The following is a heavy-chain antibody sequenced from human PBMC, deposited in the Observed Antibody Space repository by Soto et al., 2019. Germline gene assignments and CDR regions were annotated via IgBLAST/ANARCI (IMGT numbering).Heavy chain of an antibody. Sequence: ASVKVSCKASGGTFSSYAISWVRQAPGQGLEWMGGIIPIFGTANYAQKFQGRVTITADESTSTAYMELSSLRSEDTAVYYCARDQGGAAPSYYYYGMDVWGQGTTVTVSS. CDR3: ARDQGGAAPSYYYYGMDV. V-gene: IGHV1-69*13. D-gene: IGHD6-6*01. CDR2: IIPIFGTA. J-gene: IGHJ6*02. CDR1: GGTFSSYA.